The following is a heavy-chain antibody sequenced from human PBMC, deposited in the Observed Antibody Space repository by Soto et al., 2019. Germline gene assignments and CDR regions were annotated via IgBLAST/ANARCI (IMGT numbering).Heavy chain of an antibody. CDR1: GYSFTSYW. Sequence: EVQLVQSGAEVKKPGESLKISCKGSGYSFTSYWIGWLRQMPGKGLEWMGIIYPGVSDTRYSPSFQGKVTISADKSISTAYLQWSSLKASDTAMYYCARRYGGYDYVSHDAFDIWGQGTMVTVSS. J-gene: IGHJ3*02. CDR3: ARRYGGYDYVSHDAFDI. D-gene: IGHD5-12*01. V-gene: IGHV5-51*03. CDR2: IYPGVSDT.